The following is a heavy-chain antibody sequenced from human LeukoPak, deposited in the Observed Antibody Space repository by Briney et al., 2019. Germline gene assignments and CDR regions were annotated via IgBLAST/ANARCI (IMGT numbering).Heavy chain of an antibody. Sequence: ASVKVSCKASGYTFTSYYMHWVRQAPGQGLEWMGIINPSGGSTSYAQKFQGRVTMTRDMSTSTVYMELSSMRSEDTAVYYCAASGSERSGDYWGQGPLVTVSS. CDR3: AASGSERSGDY. CDR2: INPSGGST. V-gene: IGHV1-46*01. D-gene: IGHD1-26*01. J-gene: IGHJ4*02. CDR1: GYTFTSYY.